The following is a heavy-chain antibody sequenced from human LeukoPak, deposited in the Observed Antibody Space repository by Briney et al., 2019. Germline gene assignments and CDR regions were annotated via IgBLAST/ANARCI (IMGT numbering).Heavy chain of an antibody. J-gene: IGHJ6*02. CDR2: IIPIFGIA. D-gene: IGHD2-15*01. CDR3: ARDLHCSGGSCFSRCYYYYGMDV. CDR1: GGTFSSYA. Sequence: ASVKVSCKASGGTFSSYAISWVRQAPGQGLEWMGRIIPIFGIANYAQKFQGRVTITADKSTSTAYMELSSLRSEGTAVYYCARDLHCSGGSCFSRCYYYYGMDVWGQGTTVTVSS. V-gene: IGHV1-69*04.